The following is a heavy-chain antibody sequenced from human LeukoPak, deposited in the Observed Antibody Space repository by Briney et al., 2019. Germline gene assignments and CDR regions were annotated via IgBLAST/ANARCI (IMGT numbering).Heavy chain of an antibody. CDR2: IWYDGSNK. Sequence: QPGGSLRLSCAASGFTFSSYGMHWVRQAPGKGLEWVAVIWYDGSNKYYADSVKGRFTISRDNSKNTLYLQMNSLRAEDTAVYYCARGSHYYDSSGYPDFDYWGQGTLVTVSS. J-gene: IGHJ4*02. D-gene: IGHD3-22*01. V-gene: IGHV3-33*01. CDR1: GFTFSSYG. CDR3: ARGSHYYDSSGYPDFDY.